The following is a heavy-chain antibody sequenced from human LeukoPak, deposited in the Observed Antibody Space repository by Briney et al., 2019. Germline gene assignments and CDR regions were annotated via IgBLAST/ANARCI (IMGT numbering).Heavy chain of an antibody. J-gene: IGHJ4*02. Sequence: GGSLKLSCAASGFTFSDYYMSWIRQAPGKGLEWVSYISSSSSYTNYADSVKGRFTISRDNAKNSLYLQMNSLRAEDTAVYYCARFIAAAGRDYFDYWGQGTLVTVSS. CDR2: ISSSSSYT. CDR1: GFTFSDYY. CDR3: ARFIAAAGRDYFDY. V-gene: IGHV3-11*06. D-gene: IGHD6-13*01.